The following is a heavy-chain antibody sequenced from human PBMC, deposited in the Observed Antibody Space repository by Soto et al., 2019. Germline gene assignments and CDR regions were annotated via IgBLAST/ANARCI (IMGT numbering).Heavy chain of an antibody. CDR1: GYTFTRNT. Sequence: ASVKVSCKASGYTFTRNTIHWVRQAPGQRLEWMGWINAGDGYTRYSQKFQGRVTITRDTSASTAYTDLSSLRYEDTAVYYCARDYYGSGSYYWFDPWGQGTLVTVSS. CDR2: INAGDGYT. D-gene: IGHD3-10*01. V-gene: IGHV1-3*01. J-gene: IGHJ5*02. CDR3: ARDYYGSGSYYWFDP.